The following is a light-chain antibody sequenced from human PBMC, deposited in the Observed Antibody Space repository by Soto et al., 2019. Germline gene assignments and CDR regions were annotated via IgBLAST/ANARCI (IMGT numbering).Light chain of an antibody. CDR3: QSYDSSLSGYV. Sequence: QSVLTQPPSVSVAPGQRVTISCTGSSSNIGAGYDVHWYQQLPGTAPKLLIYGHSNRPSGVPDRFSGSKSGTSASLAITGLQAEDEADYYCQSYDSSLSGYVFGTGTKLTVL. J-gene: IGLJ1*01. V-gene: IGLV1-40*01. CDR2: GHS. CDR1: SSNIGAGYD.